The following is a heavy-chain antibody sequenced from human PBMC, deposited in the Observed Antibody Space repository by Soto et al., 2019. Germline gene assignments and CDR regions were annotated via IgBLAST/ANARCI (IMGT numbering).Heavy chain of an antibody. CDR1: GGSISSGPYS. CDR3: ARGCSSASCYTGFDP. J-gene: IGHJ5*02. CDR2: IYYSGKT. D-gene: IGHD2-2*02. Sequence: SETLSLTCTVSGGSISSGPYSWTWIRQPPGKGLEWLGYIYYSGKTDYNPSLRSRVSISVDRSNNQFSLILTSVTAADSAVYFCARGCSSASCYTGFDPWGQGILVTVSS. V-gene: IGHV4-30-2*01.